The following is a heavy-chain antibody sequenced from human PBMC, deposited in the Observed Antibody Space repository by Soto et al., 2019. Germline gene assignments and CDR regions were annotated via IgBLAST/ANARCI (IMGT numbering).Heavy chain of an antibody. J-gene: IGHJ6*02. CDR3: ARAGFVSGWNEFSGMDV. D-gene: IGHD6-19*01. V-gene: IGHV1-69*11. Sequence: VQLVQSGAEVRKPGSSLKVSCQVSGVTFSTSTITWVRQAPGQGLEWMGSIIPILGTAKSTQKFQGRVTITADESASVAYMELSSLTSEDTAVYYCARAGFVSGWNEFSGMDVWGQGTTVTFSS. CDR1: GVTFSTST. CDR2: IIPILGTA.